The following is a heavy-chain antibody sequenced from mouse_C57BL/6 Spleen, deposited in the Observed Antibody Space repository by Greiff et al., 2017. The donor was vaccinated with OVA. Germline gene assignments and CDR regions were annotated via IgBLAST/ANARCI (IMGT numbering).Heavy chain of an antibody. D-gene: IGHD2-12*01. Sequence: VHVKQSGPELVKPGASVKIPCKASGYTFTDYNMDWVKQSHGKSLEWIGDINPNNGGTIYNQKFKGKATLTVDKSSSTAYMELRSLTSEDTAVYYCARNDWSYAMDYWGQGTSVTVSS. V-gene: IGHV1-18*01. CDR3: ARNDWSYAMDY. J-gene: IGHJ4*01. CDR1: GYTFTDYN. CDR2: INPNNGGT.